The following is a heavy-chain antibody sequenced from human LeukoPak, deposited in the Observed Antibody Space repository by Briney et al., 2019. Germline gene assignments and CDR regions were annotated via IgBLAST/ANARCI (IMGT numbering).Heavy chain of an antibody. D-gene: IGHD3-10*01. CDR2: IYHSGST. CDR1: GYSISSGYY. J-gene: IGHJ6*03. CDR3: ARERGEGDHVLLWFGELSEYYMDV. Sequence: SETLSLTCTVSGYSISSGYYWGWIRQPPGKGLEWIGSIYHSGSTYYNPSLKSRVTISVDTSKNQFSLKLSSVTAADTAVYYCARERGEGDHVLLWFGELSEYYMDVWGKGTTVTVSS. V-gene: IGHV4-38-2*02.